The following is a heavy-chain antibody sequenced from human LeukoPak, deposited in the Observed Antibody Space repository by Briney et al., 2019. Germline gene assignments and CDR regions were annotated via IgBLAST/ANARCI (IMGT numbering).Heavy chain of an antibody. CDR2: IIPIFGTA. CDR1: GGTFSSYA. J-gene: IGHJ5*02. CDR3: ATVYSSGWYSTPPWFDP. Sequence: SVKVSCKASGGTFSSYAISWVRQAPGQGLEWMGGIIPIFGTANYAQKFQGRVTITTDESTSTAYMELSSLRSEDTAVYYCATVYSSGWYSTPPWFDPWGQGTLVTVSS. D-gene: IGHD6-19*01. V-gene: IGHV1-69*05.